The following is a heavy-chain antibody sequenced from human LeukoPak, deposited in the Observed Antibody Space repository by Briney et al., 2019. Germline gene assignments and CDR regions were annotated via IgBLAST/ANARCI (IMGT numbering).Heavy chain of an antibody. CDR1: GGSISSGGYY. CDR3: ARGPFWSGYYVGWFDP. Sequence: SETLSLTCTVSGGSISSGGYYWSWIRQPPGKGLEWIGYIYHSGSTYYNPSLKSRVTISVDTSKNQFSLKLSSVTAADTAVYYCARGPFWSGYYVGWFDPWGQGTLVTVSS. D-gene: IGHD3-3*01. V-gene: IGHV4-30-2*05. CDR2: IYHSGST. J-gene: IGHJ5*02.